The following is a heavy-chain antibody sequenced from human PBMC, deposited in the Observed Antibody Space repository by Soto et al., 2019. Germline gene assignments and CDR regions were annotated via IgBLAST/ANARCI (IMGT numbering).Heavy chain of an antibody. CDR3: ARDARGDYYGMDV. V-gene: IGHV1-2*02. CDR1: GYTFTGCY. CDR2: INPNSGGT. Sequence: ASVKVSCKASGYTFTGCYMHWVRQAPGQGLEWMGWINPNSGGTNYAQKFQGRVTMTRDTSISTAYMELSRLRSDDTAVYYCARDARGDYYGMDVWGQGTTVTVSS. J-gene: IGHJ6*02.